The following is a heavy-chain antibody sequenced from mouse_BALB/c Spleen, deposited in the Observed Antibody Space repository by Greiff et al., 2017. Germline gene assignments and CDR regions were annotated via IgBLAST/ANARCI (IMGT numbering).Heavy chain of an antibody. V-gene: IGHV1-9*01. CDR3: ASFPVTTVVAPYAMDY. CDR1: GYTFSSYW. CDR2: ILPGSGST. Sequence: QVHVQQSGAELMKPGASVKISCKATGYTFSSYWIEWVKQRPGHGLEWIGEILPGSGSTNYNEKFKGKATFTADTSSNTAYMQLSSLTSEDSAVYYCASFPVTTVVAPYAMDYWGQGTSVTVSS. D-gene: IGHD1-1*01. J-gene: IGHJ4*01.